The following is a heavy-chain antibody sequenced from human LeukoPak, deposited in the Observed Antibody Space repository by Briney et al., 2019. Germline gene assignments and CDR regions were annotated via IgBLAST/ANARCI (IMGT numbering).Heavy chain of an antibody. D-gene: IGHD3-22*01. CDR2: ISAYNGNT. CDR3: ARPYYYDSSPDAFDI. J-gene: IGHJ3*02. Sequence: ASVKVSWKASGYTFTSYGINWVRQAPGQGLEWMGWISAYNGNTNYAQKLQGRVTMTTDTSTSTAYMELRSLRSDDTAVYYCARPYYYDSSPDAFDIWGQGTMVTVSS. V-gene: IGHV1-18*01. CDR1: GYTFTSYG.